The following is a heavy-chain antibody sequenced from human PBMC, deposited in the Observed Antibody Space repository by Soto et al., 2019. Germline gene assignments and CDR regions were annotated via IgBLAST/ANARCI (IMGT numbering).Heavy chain of an antibody. CDR2: INAGNGNT. D-gene: IGHD2-15*01. J-gene: IGHJ5*02. Sequence: GASVKVSCKASGYTFTSYAMHWVRQAPGQRLEWMGWINAGNGNTKYSQKFQGRVTITRDTSASTAYMELSSLRSEDTAVYYCARDKGYGSGGSCYPVNWFDPWGQGNLVTVSS. CDR1: GYTFTSYA. V-gene: IGHV1-3*01. CDR3: ARDKGYGSGGSCYPVNWFDP.